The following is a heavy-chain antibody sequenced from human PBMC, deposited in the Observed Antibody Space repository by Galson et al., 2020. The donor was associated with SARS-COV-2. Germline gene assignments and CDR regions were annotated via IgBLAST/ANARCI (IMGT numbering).Heavy chain of an antibody. CDR2: ISYDGSNK. CDR3: AKEGGISIAAAGTQSYYYYYGMDV. J-gene: IGHJ6*02. CDR1: GLTFSSYG. Sequence: GGSLRLSCAASGLTFSSYGMHWVRQAPGKGLEWVAVISYDGSNKYYADSVKGRFTISRDNSKNTLYLQMNSLRAEDTAVYYCAKEGGISIAAAGTQSYYYYYGMDVWGQGTTVTVSS. V-gene: IGHV3-30*18. D-gene: IGHD6-13*01.